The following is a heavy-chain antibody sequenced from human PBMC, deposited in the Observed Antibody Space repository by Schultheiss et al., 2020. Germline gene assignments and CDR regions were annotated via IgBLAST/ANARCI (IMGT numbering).Heavy chain of an antibody. CDR3: ARECSGGSCYPSGYEIWFDP. CDR2: IIPIFGTA. J-gene: IGHJ5*02. CDR1: GGTFSSYA. V-gene: IGHV1-69*13. Sequence: SVKVSCKTSGGTFSSYAISWVRQAPGQGLEWMGGIIPIFGTANYAQKFQGRVTITADESTSTAYMELSSLRSEDTAVYYCARECSGGSCYPSGYEIWFDPWGQGTLVTVSS. D-gene: IGHD2-15*01.